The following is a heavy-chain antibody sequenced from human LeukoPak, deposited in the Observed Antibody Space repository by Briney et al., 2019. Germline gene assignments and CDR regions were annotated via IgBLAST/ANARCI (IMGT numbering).Heavy chain of an antibody. J-gene: IGHJ4*02. V-gene: IGHV3-48*03. Sequence: GGSLRLSCAASGFTFSSYEMNWVRQAPGKGLEWVSYISSSGSTIYYADSVKGRFTISRDNAKNSLYLQMNSLRAEDTAVYYCARHTVTTGGPGLSRVYFDYWGQGTLVTVSS. D-gene: IGHD4-11*01. CDR3: ARHTVTTGGPGLSRVYFDY. CDR1: GFTFSSYE. CDR2: ISSSGSTI.